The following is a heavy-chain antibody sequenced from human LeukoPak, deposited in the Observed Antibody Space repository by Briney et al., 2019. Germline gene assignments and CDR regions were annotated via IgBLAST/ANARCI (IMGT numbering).Heavy chain of an antibody. Sequence: GGSLRLSCAASGFTFSSYGMHWVRQAPGKGLEWVAVISYDGSNKYYADSVKGRFTISRDNSKNTLYLQMNSLRAEDTAVYYCAKEGYSYGHFDYWGQGTPVTVSS. CDR3: AKEGYSYGHFDY. V-gene: IGHV3-30*18. CDR1: GFTFSSYG. D-gene: IGHD5-18*01. J-gene: IGHJ4*02. CDR2: ISYDGSNK.